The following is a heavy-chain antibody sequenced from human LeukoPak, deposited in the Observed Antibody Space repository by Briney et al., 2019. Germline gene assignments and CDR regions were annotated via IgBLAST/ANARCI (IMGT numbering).Heavy chain of an antibody. D-gene: IGHD1-1*01. Sequence: PGGSLRLSCAASGFTFSSYGMHWVRQAPGKGLEWVAFIRYDGSNKYYADSVKGRFTISRDNSKNTLYLQMNSLRAEDTAVYYCAKDLKDWNDGGYYYYMDVWGKGTTVTVSS. CDR2: IRYDGSNK. V-gene: IGHV3-30*02. CDR3: AKDLKDWNDGGYYYYMDV. J-gene: IGHJ6*03. CDR1: GFTFSSYG.